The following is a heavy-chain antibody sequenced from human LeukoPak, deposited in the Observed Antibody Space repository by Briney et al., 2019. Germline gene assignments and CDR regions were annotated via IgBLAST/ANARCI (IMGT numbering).Heavy chain of an antibody. CDR2: ISSSSSYI. J-gene: IGHJ4*02. V-gene: IGHV3-21*01. CDR1: GFTFSSYS. D-gene: IGHD3-22*01. CDR3: AREKTYYYDSSGPDY. Sequence: GGSLRLSCAASGFTFSSYSMNWVRQAPGKGLEWVSSISSSSSYIYYADSVKGRFTIPRDNVKNSLYLQMNSLRAEDTAVYYCAREKTYYYDSSGPDYWGQGTLVTVSS.